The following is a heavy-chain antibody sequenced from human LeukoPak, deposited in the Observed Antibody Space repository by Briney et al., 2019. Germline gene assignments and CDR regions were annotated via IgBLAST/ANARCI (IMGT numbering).Heavy chain of an antibody. V-gene: IGHV4-34*01. J-gene: IGHJ4*02. D-gene: IGHD3-22*01. CDR3: SGSSSPDYYDSSGYYGVDD. CDR2: INRRGST. Sequence: SETLSLTCAVYGGSFRGYYWSWLRQSPGKGPLSIGEINRRGSTNYNPFLKSRVTLSVSPSKKQFALKLGPVTAAGTAVYYCSGSSSPDYYDSSGYYGVDDWGQGTRVTVSS. CDR1: GGSFRGYY.